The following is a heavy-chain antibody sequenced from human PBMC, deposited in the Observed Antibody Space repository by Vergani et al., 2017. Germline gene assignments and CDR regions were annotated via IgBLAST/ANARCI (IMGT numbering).Heavy chain of an antibody. CDR1: GGSISSGGYY. CDR2: IYYSGRT. D-gene: IGHD5-12*01. V-gene: IGHV4-31*03. CDR3: AATISYYYYFIDV. J-gene: IGHJ6*03. Sequence: QVQLQESGPGLVKPSQPLSLTCTVSGGSISSGGYYWSWIRQHPGKGLEWIGYIYYSGRTYYNPSLKSRVTISVDPSKNQFSLRLSSVTAADTAVYYCAATISYYYYFIDVWGKETTVTVSS.